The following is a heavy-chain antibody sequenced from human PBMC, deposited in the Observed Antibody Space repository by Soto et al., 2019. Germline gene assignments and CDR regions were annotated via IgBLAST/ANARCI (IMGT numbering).Heavy chain of an antibody. CDR1: GFTCSGSW. D-gene: IGHD4-4*01. J-gene: IGHJ4*02. CDR3: APGHYSNRR. CDR2: INPDGSEK. V-gene: IGHV3-7*01. Sequence: ELHLVESGGGLVQPGGTLRLSCAASGFTCSGSWMSWLRQTPGKGLEGVADINPDGSEKHYVVSVRGRFTISRDDAKKSLSLQMNSQRVEDTAIYYCAPGHYSNRRGGQGTLVTVSS.